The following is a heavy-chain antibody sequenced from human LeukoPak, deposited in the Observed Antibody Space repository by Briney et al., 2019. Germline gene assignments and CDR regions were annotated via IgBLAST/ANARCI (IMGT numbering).Heavy chain of an antibody. V-gene: IGHV3-30-3*01. J-gene: IGHJ3*02. Sequence: GGSLRLSCAASGFTFSSYAMHWVRQAPGKGLEWVAVISYDGSNKYYADSVKGRFTISGDNSKNTLYLQMNSLRAEDTAVYYCANPSTMVRGPYAFDIWGQGTMVTVSS. CDR2: ISYDGSNK. CDR3: ANPSTMVRGPYAFDI. CDR1: GFTFSSYA. D-gene: IGHD3-10*01.